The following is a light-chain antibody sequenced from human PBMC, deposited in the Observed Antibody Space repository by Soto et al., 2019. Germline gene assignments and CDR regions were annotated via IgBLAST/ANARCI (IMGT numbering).Light chain of an antibody. Sequence: EIVLTQSPATLSLSPGERANLSCRASQSVKSYLAWYKQKPGQAPRLLIYDASNRATGIPARFSGSGSGTDFTLSISSLEPEDFAVYYCQQRSNWPRLTFGGGTKVDIK. CDR2: DAS. V-gene: IGKV3-11*01. CDR3: QQRSNWPRLT. J-gene: IGKJ4*01. CDR1: QSVKSY.